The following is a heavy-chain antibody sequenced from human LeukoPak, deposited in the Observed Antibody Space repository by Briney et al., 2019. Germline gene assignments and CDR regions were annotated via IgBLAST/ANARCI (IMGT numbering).Heavy chain of an antibody. Sequence: GGSLRLSCAASGFTFSSYGMHWVRQAPGKGLEWVAVISYDGSNKYYADSVKGRFTISRDNSKNTLYLQMNSLRAEDTAAYYCAKEPLAAAGPPYFDYWGQGTLVTVSS. J-gene: IGHJ4*02. CDR1: GFTFSSYG. D-gene: IGHD6-13*01. CDR3: AKEPLAAAGPPYFDY. CDR2: ISYDGSNK. V-gene: IGHV3-30*18.